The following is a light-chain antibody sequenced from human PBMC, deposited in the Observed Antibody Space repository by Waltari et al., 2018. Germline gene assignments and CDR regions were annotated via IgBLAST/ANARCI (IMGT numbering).Light chain of an antibody. Sequence: QLVVTQSPSASAPLGASVKLTCTLSSGHSSNIVAWLQQRPEKGPRYLMKVNSDGSHIKGDDIPHRFSGSSSGAERYLTISSLQPDDEADYYCQTGGHGTWVFGGGTTLTVL. CDR1: SGHSSNI. CDR2: VNSDGSH. J-gene: IGLJ3*02. V-gene: IGLV4-69*01. CDR3: QTGGHGTWV.